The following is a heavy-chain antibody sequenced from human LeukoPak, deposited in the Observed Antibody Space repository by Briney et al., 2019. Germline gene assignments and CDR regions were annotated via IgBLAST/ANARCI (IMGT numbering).Heavy chain of an antibody. CDR3: AKDISRWIQVWVFDY. Sequence: PGGSLRLSCAASGFTFDDYAMHWVRQAPGKGLEWVSGISWNSGSIGYADSVKGRFTISRDNAKNSLYLQMNSLRAEDTALYYCAKDISRWIQVWVFDYWGQGTLVTVSS. J-gene: IGHJ4*02. D-gene: IGHD5-18*01. CDR2: ISWNSGSI. CDR1: GFTFDDYA. V-gene: IGHV3-9*01.